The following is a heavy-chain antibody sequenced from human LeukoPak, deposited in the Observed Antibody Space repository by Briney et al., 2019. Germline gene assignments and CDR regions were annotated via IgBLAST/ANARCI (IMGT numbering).Heavy chain of an antibody. CDR2: IKQDGSEK. V-gene: IGHV3-7*05. D-gene: IGHD3-10*01. J-gene: IGHJ4*02. Sequence: GGSLRLACAASGFTYRNYWMIWVRQAPGKGLEWVGNIKQDGSEKRYADSVRGRFSISRDNAQTSLYLQMNSLKTEDTAVYYCTASRGSGNFLFWGQGTLVTVSS. CDR1: GFTYRNYW. CDR3: TASRGSGNFLF.